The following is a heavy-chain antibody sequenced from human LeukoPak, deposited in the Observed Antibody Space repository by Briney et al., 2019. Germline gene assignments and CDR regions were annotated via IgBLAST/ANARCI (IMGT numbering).Heavy chain of an antibody. CDR1: GYTFTGYY. CDR3: ARVTIIWFDAFDI. CDR2: INPNSGGT. Sequence: GASVKVSCKASGYTFTGYYMHWVRQAPGQGLEWMGWINPNSGGTNYAQKFQGRVTMTRDTSISTAYMELSRLRSDDTAVYYCARVTIIWFDAFDIWGQGTMVTVSS. D-gene: IGHD3-10*01. J-gene: IGHJ3*02. V-gene: IGHV1-2*02.